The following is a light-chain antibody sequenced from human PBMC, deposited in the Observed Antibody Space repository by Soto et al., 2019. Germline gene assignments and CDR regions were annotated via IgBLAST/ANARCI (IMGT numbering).Light chain of an antibody. CDR1: RSISNY. CDR2: GAF. J-gene: IGKJ3*01. Sequence: DIQMTQSPSSLSASVGDAVSLTCRASRSISNYLNWYQQKPGRAPKLLISGAFSLQRGVPSRFSGSGSGTTFTLTITSLQPDDFAIYFCQQSYTAPYTFGPGTKVEIK. CDR3: QQSYTAPYT. V-gene: IGKV1-39*01.